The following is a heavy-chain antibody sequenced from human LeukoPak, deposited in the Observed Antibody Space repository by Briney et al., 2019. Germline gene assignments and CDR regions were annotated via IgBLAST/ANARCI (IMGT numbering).Heavy chain of an antibody. J-gene: IGHJ4*02. V-gene: IGHV3-30*18. CDR1: GFTFSSYS. D-gene: IGHD6-13*01. Sequence: GGSLRLSCAASGFTFSSYSMHWVRQAPGKGLEWVAVISYDGSNKYYADSVKGRFTISRDNSKNTLYLQMNSLRAEDTAVYYCAKLIVAAGSPMFDYGGQGTLVTVSA. CDR2: ISYDGSNK. CDR3: AKLIVAAGSPMFDY.